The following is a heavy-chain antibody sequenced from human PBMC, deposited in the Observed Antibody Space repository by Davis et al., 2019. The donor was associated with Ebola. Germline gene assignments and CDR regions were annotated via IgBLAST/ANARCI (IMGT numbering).Heavy chain of an antibody. J-gene: IGHJ6*03. V-gene: IGHV4-34*01. CDR1: GGSFSGYY. CDR2: INHSGST. CDR3: ARGASSIAAQVYYYYMDV. D-gene: IGHD6-6*01. Sequence: PSETLSLTCAVYGGSFSGYYWSWIRQPPGKGLEWIGEINHSGSTNYNPSLKSRVTISVDTSKNQFSLKLSSVTAADTAVYYCARGASSIAAQVYYYYMDVWGKGTTVTVSS.